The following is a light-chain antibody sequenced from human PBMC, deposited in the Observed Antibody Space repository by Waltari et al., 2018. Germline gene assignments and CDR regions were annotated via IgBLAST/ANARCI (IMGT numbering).Light chain of an antibody. CDR2: EAT. Sequence: DIQMTQSPSSLSASAGDTVTITCQASQHIDKWLVWYQHKPGKAPKSLIFEATTLESGVPSRFSGSGSGTRFTLTISSLQPEDFATYYCQHYNSPPYAFGQGTKVEIK. J-gene: IGKJ2*01. V-gene: IGKV1D-16*01. CDR1: QHIDKW. CDR3: QHYNSPPYA.